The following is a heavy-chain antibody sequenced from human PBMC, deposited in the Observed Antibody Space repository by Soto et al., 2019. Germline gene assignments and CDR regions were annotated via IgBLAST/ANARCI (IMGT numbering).Heavy chain of an antibody. CDR2: ISYDGSNK. CDR1: GFTFSSYG. Sequence: QVQLVESGGGVVQPGRSLRLSCAASGFTFSSYGMHWVRQAPGKGLEWVAVISYDGSNKYYADSVKGRFTISRDNSKNTLYLQMNSLRAEDTAVYYCAKVRGGKMATITNYFDYWGQGTLVTVSS. J-gene: IGHJ4*02. CDR3: AKVRGGKMATITNYFDY. V-gene: IGHV3-30*18. D-gene: IGHD5-12*01.